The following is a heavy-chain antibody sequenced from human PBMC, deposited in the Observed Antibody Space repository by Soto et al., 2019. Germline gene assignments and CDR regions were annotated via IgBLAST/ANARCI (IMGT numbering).Heavy chain of an antibody. J-gene: IGHJ6*03. D-gene: IGHD3-3*01. Sequence: ASVKVSCKASGYTFTSYDINWVRQATGQGLEWMGWMNPNSGNTGYAQKFQGRVTMTRNTSISTAYMELSSLRSEDTAVYYCARGRGNYDFWSGYTKSPYYHYMDVRGKGTTVTVSS. V-gene: IGHV1-8*01. CDR2: MNPNSGNT. CDR3: ARGRGNYDFWSGYTKSPYYHYMDV. CDR1: GYTFTSYD.